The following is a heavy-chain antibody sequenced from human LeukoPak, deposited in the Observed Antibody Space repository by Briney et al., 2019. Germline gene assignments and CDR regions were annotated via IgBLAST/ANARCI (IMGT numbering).Heavy chain of an antibody. J-gene: IGHJ4*02. V-gene: IGHV3-30*02. D-gene: IGHD6-13*01. CDR3: AKEHSNWYNFDY. CDR1: GFTFSGYG. Sequence: GGSLRLSCAAPGFTFSGYGMHWVRPAAGKGLEWVAFIRYDGSNKYYADSVKGRFTISRDNSKNTLYLQMNSLRAEDTAVYYCAKEHSNWYNFDYWGQGTLVTVSS. CDR2: IRYDGSNK.